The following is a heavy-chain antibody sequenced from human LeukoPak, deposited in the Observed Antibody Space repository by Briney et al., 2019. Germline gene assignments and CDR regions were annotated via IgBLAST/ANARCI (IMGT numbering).Heavy chain of an antibody. CDR2: IWYDGSNK. D-gene: IGHD5-24*01. V-gene: IGHV3-33*06. CDR1: GFTFSSYG. CDR3: ANDQGDGYNYLFDY. J-gene: IGHJ4*02. Sequence: PGGSLRLSCAASGFTFSSYGMHWVRQAPGKGLEWVAVIWYDGSNKYYADSVKGRFTISRDNSKNTLYLQMNSLRAEDTAVYYCANDQGDGYNYLFDYWGQGTLVTVSS.